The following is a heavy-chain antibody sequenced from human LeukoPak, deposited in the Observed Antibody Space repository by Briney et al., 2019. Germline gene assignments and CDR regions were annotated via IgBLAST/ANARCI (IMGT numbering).Heavy chain of an antibody. V-gene: IGHV4-61*02. CDR1: GGSISSGSYY. Sequence: PSETLSLTCTVSGGSISSGSYYWSWIRQPAGKGLEWIGRIYTSGSTNYNPSLKSRVTISVDTSKNQFSLKLSTVTAADTAVYYCARGGPWFSYFDYWGQGTLVTVSS. CDR3: ARGGPWFSYFDY. CDR2: IYTSGST. D-gene: IGHD3-10*01. J-gene: IGHJ4*02.